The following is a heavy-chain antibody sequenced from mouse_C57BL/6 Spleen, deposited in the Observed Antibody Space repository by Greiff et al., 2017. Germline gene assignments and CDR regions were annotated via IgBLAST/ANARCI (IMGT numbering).Heavy chain of an antibody. CDR3: ASSDDYDPYYYAMDY. D-gene: IGHD2-4*01. Sequence: VQLQQSGPELVKPGASVKISCKASGYSFTDYNMNWVKQSNGKSLEWIGVINPNYGTTSYNQKFKGKATLTVAQSSSTAYMQLNSLTSEDSAVYYYASSDDYDPYYYAMDYWGQGTSVTVSS. CDR2: INPNYGTT. J-gene: IGHJ4*01. V-gene: IGHV1-39*01. CDR1: GYSFTDYN.